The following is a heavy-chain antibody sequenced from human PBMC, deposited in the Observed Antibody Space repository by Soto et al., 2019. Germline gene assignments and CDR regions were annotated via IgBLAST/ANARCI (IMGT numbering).Heavy chain of an antibody. V-gene: IGHV3-23*01. D-gene: IGHD2-8*02. CDR3: AKATATGGGAFDI. CDR2: ILVAGST. CDR1: GFTCSSYD. J-gene: IGHJ3*02. Sequence: GGSLRLSCAASGFTCSSYDMSWVRQAPGKGLEWVSTILVAGSTHYPDSVKGRFAISRDISKNTVFLQMNSLTAGDTAVYYCAKATATGGGAFDICGQGTVVTVSS.